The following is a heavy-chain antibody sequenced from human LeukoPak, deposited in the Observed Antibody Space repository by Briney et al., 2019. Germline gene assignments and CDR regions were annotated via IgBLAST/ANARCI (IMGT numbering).Heavy chain of an antibody. V-gene: IGHV4-59*01. Sequence: SETLSLTCTVSGGSISSYYWSWIRQPPGKGLEWIGYIYYSGSTNCNPSLKSRVTISVDTSKNQFSLKLRSVTAADTAVYYCARVFERRTHYYMDVWGKGTTVTVSS. J-gene: IGHJ6*03. CDR2: IYYSGST. CDR3: ARVFERRTHYYMDV. CDR1: GGSISSYY.